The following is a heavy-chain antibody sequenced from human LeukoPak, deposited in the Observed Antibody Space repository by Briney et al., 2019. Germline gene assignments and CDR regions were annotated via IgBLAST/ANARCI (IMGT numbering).Heavy chain of an antibody. Sequence: GGSLRLSCAASGFTFSSYAMSWVRQAPGKGLEWVSVISGSGGSTYFADSVKGRFTISRDNSKNTLYLQMSSLRAEDTAVYYCAKGNGMIVLALFDYWGQGTLVTVSS. V-gene: IGHV3-23*01. CDR1: GFTFSSYA. J-gene: IGHJ4*02. D-gene: IGHD3-22*01. CDR2: ISGSGGST. CDR3: AKGNGMIVLALFDY.